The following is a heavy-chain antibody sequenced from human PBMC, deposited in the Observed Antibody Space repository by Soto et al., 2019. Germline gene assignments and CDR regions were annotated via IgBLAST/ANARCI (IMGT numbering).Heavy chain of an antibody. J-gene: IGHJ6*02. CDR1: GGSFSGYY. D-gene: IGHD3-10*01. CDR3: AREGRWLGEFPPRYYGMDV. V-gene: IGHV4-34*01. CDR2: INHSGST. Sequence: PSETLSLTCAVYGGSFSGYYWSWIRQPPGKGLEWIGEINHSGSTNYNPSLKSRVTISVDTSKNQFSLKLSSVTAADTAVYYCAREGRWLGEFPPRYYGMDVWGQGTTVTVSS.